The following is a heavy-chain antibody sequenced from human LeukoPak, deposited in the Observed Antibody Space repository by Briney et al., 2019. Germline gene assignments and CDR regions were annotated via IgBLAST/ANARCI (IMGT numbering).Heavy chain of an antibody. V-gene: IGHV3-7*03. CDR3: AAGPPRYCSTTTCQAYY. CDR2: IKQDGSEK. J-gene: IGHJ4*02. D-gene: IGHD2-2*01. Sequence: PGGSLRLSCGASGFTFSTYWMNWVRQAPGKGLEWVANIKQDGSEKYYVVSVRGRFTISRDNAKNSLYLQMNSLRAEDTAVYYCAAGPPRYCSTTTCQAYYWGQGTLVTVSS. CDR1: GFTFSTYW.